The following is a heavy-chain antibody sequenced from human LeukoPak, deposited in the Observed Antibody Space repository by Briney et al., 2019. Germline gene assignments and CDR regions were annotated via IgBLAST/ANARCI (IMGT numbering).Heavy chain of an antibody. J-gene: IGHJ4*02. V-gene: IGHV1-69*02. CDR1: GVTRSRYS. D-gene: IGHD3-22*01. CDR3: ATSQRDYYDTGGYYYYFGC. Sequence: SVKVSCKTSGVTRSRYSITWVRQAPGQGLEWMERIFPILDLTNYAQKFQGRVTITADKSTDTVYMELSSLISEDTAVYYCATSQRDYYDTGGYYYYFGCWGQGTLVTVSS. CDR2: IFPILDLT.